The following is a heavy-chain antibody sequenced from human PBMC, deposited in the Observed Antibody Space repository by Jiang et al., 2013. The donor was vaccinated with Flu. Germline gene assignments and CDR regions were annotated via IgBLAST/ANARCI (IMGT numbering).Heavy chain of an antibody. D-gene: IGHD3-3*01. CDR3: ARVRSYSAYWSGYSYHDAFDI. CDR1: GHSISSDYY. J-gene: IGHJ3*02. V-gene: IGHV4-38-2*01. Sequence: LSLTCGVSGHSISSDYYWGWIRQPPGKGLEWIGSSSPSRSSYYNPSLKSRVTVSVDTSRNQFSLRLTSVTAADTALYYCARVRSYSAYWSGYSYHDAFDIWGQGTMVTVSS. CDR2: SSPSRSS.